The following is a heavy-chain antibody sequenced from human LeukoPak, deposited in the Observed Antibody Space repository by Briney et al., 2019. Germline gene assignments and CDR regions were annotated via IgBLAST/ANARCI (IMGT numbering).Heavy chain of an antibody. V-gene: IGHV1-18*01. Sequence: ASVKVSCKASGGTFSSYAISWVRQAPGQGLEWMGWISAYNGNTNYAQKLQGRVTMTTDTSTSTAYMELRSLRSDDTAVYYCARGNEGYCSSTSCYSDYWGQGTLVTVSS. D-gene: IGHD2-2*01. J-gene: IGHJ4*02. CDR2: ISAYNGNT. CDR3: ARGNEGYCSSTSCYSDY. CDR1: GGTFSSYA.